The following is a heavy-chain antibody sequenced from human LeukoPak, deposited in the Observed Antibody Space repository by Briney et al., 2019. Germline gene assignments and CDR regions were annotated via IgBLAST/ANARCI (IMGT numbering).Heavy chain of an antibody. J-gene: IGHJ4*02. V-gene: IGHV3-30*03. CDR1: GFTFSNYG. CDR2: VSYDGSNK. CDR3: ARDQYRVSIFDY. Sequence: GGSLRLSCAASGFTFSNYGMSWVRQAPGKGLEWVADVSYDGSNKYYADSVKGRFSISRDNSKNTLYLQMNSLRPEDTAVYYCARDQYRVSIFDYWGQGTLVTVSS. D-gene: IGHD5/OR15-5a*01.